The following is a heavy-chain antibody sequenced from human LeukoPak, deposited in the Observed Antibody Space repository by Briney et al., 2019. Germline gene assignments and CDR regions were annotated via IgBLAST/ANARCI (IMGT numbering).Heavy chain of an antibody. V-gene: IGHV4-59*01. D-gene: IGHD6-19*01. Sequence: PSETLSLTCTVSGGSISSYYWSWIRQPPGKGLEWIGYIYYSGSTNYNPSLKSRVTISVDRSKNQFSLKLTSVTAADTAVYYCARGWGYFDYWGQGTLVTVSS. CDR1: GGSISSYY. CDR2: IYYSGST. J-gene: IGHJ4*02. CDR3: ARGWGYFDY.